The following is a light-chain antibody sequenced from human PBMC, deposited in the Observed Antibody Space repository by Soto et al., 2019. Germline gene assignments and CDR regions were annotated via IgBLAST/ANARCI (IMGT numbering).Light chain of an antibody. J-gene: IGLJ3*02. CDR3: SSYSSTSTPWV. CDR1: SSDVGAYKF. CDR2: EVT. V-gene: IGLV2-14*01. Sequence: QSVLTQPASVSGSPGQSITIFCTGTSSDVGAYKFVSWYRHHPGRAPQVMIYEVTNRPSGVSCRFSGSKSGNTASLTISGLQPEDEGDYYCSSYSSTSTPWVFGGGTKVTVL.